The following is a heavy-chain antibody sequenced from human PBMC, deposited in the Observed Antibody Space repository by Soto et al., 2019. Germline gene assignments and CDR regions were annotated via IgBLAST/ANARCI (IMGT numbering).Heavy chain of an antibody. J-gene: IGHJ6*02. CDR3: ARGNYDTWSCYSYGMDV. CDR2: IYYGGST. V-gene: IGHV4-59*01. Sequence: PSETLSLTCTVSGGSISSYYWSWIRQPPGKGLEWIGYIYYGGSTNYNPSLKSRVTISVDTSKNQFSLKLSSVTAADTAVYYCARGNYDTWSCYSYGMDVWRQWTTVTVSS. CDR1: GGSISSYY. D-gene: IGHD3-3*01.